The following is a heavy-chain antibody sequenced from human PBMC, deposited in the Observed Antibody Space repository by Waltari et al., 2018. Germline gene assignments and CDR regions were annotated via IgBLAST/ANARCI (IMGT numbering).Heavy chain of an antibody. D-gene: IGHD6-13*01. CDR1: GGSISSSSSY. CDR3: ARRGAAASPRGFDI. CDR2: IYYSGST. Sequence: QLQLQESGPGLVKPSETLSLTCTVSGGSISSSSSYWGWIRQPPGKGLEWIGSIYYSGSTYYNPSLKSRVTISVDTSKNQFSLKLSSVTAADTAVYYCARRGAAASPRGFDIWGQGTMVTVSS. V-gene: IGHV4-39*07. J-gene: IGHJ3*02.